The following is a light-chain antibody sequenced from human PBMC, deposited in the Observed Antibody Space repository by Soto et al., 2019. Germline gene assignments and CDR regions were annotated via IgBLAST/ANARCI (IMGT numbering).Light chain of an antibody. CDR3: QQYNSWPT. CDR2: GAS. V-gene: IGKV3-15*01. CDR1: QSISRN. J-gene: IGKJ3*01. Sequence: EIVMTQSPATLSVSPGERATLSCRASQSISRNLAWYQQKRGQAPRLLIYGASTRTTGIPARFSGSGAGTECTLTISSLQSEDFAVYYCQQYNSWPTFGPGTKVDI.